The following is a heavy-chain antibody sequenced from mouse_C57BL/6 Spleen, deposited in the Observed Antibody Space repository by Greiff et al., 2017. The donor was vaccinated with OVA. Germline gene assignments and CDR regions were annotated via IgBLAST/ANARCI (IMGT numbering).Heavy chain of an antibody. J-gene: IGHJ3*01. V-gene: IGHV1-15*01. CDR1: GYTFTDYE. CDR2: IDPETGGT. CDR3: TCYYGPQGFAY. D-gene: IGHD1-2*01. Sequence: QVQLQQSGAELVRPGASVTLSCKASGYTFTDYEMHWVKQTPVHGLEWIGAIDPETGGTAYNQKFKGKAILTADKSSSTAYMELRSLTSEDSAVYYCTCYYGPQGFAYWGQGTLVTVSA.